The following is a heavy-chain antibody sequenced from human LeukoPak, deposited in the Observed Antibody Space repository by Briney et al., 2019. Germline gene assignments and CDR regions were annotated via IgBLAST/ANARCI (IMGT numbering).Heavy chain of an antibody. CDR2: IYSGGGR. D-gene: IGHD2-15*01. CDR3: ARAQRIMMTHAFGL. J-gene: IGHJ3*01. CDR1: GFTVSVNY. Sequence: GGSLRLSCAASGFTVSVNYMSWVRQAPGKGLEWVSVIYSGGGRYYADSVKGRFTISRDSSKNTLYLQMNSLRAEDTAVYHCARAQRIMMTHAFGLWGQGTMVTVSS. V-gene: IGHV3-53*01.